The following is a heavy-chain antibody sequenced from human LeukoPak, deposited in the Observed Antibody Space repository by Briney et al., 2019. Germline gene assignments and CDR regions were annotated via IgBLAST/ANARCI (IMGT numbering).Heavy chain of an antibody. D-gene: IGHD3-10*01. CDR3: AREYGSGSPYYYYGMDV. CDR2: IYYSGST. V-gene: IGHV4-59*01. J-gene: IGHJ6*02. CDR1: GGAISSYY. Sequence: SETLSLTCTVSGGAISSYYWSWIRQPPGKGLEWIGYIYYSGSTNYNPSLKSRVTISVDTSKNQFSLKLSSVTAADTAVYYCAREYGSGSPYYYYGMDVWGQGTTVTVSS.